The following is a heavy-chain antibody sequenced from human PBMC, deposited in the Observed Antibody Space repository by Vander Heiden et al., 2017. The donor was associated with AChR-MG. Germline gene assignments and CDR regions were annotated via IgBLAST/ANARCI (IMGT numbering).Heavy chain of an antibody. CDR1: GFTFSSYA. CDR2: ISGSGGST. CDR3: AKSSSGWGGDFDY. J-gene: IGHJ4*02. V-gene: IGHV3-23*01. Sequence: EVQLLESGGGLVQPGGSLRLYCAASGFTFSSYAMGWVRQAPGKGLEWVSAISGSGGSTYYADSVKGRFTISRDNSKNTLYLQMNSLRAEDTAVYYCAKSSSGWGGDFDYWGQGTLVTVSS. D-gene: IGHD6-19*01.